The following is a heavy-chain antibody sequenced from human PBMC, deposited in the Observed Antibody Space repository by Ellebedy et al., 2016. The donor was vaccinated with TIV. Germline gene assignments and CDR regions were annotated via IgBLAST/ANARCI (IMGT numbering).Heavy chain of an antibody. V-gene: IGHV4-59*01. CDR2: VFHNGRS. CDR1: GGSITGYY. Sequence: SETLSLTCTVSGGSITGYYWNWIRQSPGKGLEWIGFVFHNGRSNYNPSLESRLTLSVDKSKAQFSLRLSSVTAADTAVYYCAGVRDGSRPLYYWGQGTLVTVSS. CDR3: AGVRDGSRPLYY. J-gene: IGHJ4*02. D-gene: IGHD6-13*01.